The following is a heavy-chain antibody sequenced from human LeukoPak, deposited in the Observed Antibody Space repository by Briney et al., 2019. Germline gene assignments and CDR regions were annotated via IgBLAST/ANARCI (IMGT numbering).Heavy chain of an antibody. Sequence: ASVKVSCKASGYTFTGYYMYWVRQAPGEGLEWMGWISTNSGGTNYAQKFQGRVTLTRDTPISTAYMELSSLRSDDTAVYYCARCYYDSSGYYKDYWGQGTLVTVSS. J-gene: IGHJ4*02. CDR3: ARCYYDSSGYYKDY. CDR1: GYTFTGYY. CDR2: ISTNSGGT. D-gene: IGHD3-22*01. V-gene: IGHV1-2*02.